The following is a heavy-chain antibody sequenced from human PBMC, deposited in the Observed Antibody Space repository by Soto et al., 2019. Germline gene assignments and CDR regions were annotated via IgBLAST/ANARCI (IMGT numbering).Heavy chain of an antibody. J-gene: IGHJ6*02. CDR2: INHSGST. CDR3: ARGRVYSNPYYYYGMDV. V-gene: IGHV4-34*01. Sequence: SETLSLTCAVYGGSFSGYYWSWIRQPPGKGLEWIGEINHSGSTNYNPSLKSRVTISVDTSKNQFSLKLSSVTAADTAVYYCARGRVYSNPYYYYGMDVWGQGTTVTVSS. D-gene: IGHD4-4*01. CDR1: GGSFSGYY.